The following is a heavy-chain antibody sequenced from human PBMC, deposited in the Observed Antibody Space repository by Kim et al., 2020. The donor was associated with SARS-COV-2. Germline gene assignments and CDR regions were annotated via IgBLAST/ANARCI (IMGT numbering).Heavy chain of an antibody. J-gene: IGHJ3*02. CDR3: ARPTSDYGDYASAFDI. D-gene: IGHD4-17*01. CDR1: GYIFTNYW. CDR2: IYPGDSDT. Sequence: GESLKISCKGSGYIFTNYWIGWVRQMPGKGLEWMWIIYPGDSDTRYSPSFQGQVNISADKSISTAYLHWSSLKASETAMYYCARPTSDYGDYASAFDIWGQGRMVTVSS. V-gene: IGHV5-51*01.